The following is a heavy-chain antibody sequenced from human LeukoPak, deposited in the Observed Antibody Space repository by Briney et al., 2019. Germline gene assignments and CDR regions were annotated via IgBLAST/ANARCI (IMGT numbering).Heavy chain of an antibody. CDR3: ERHPRRVANWYFDL. D-gene: IGHD3-3*01. J-gene: IGHJ2*01. V-gene: IGHV4-59*08. CDR2: IYDSGTT. Sequence: NPSETLSLTCSVSGGSISSHYWSWIRQPPGKGLEWIGYIYDSGTTNYNPSLKSRVTISVDTSKNQFSLNLSSVTAADTAVYYCERHPRRVANWYFDLWGRGTLVTVSS. CDR1: GGSISSHY.